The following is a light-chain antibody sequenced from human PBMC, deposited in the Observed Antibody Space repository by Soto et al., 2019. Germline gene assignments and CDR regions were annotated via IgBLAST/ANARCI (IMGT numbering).Light chain of an antibody. CDR2: GAS. CDR1: QSVSSN. J-gene: IGKJ1*01. V-gene: IGKV3-15*01. Sequence: IVLTQSPGTLSLSPGERATLSCRASQSVSSNLVWYQQKPGQAPRLLIYGASTRVTGIPARFSGSGSGTEFTLTISSLQSEDFAVYYCQQYHNWWTFGQGTKVDIK. CDR3: QQYHNWWT.